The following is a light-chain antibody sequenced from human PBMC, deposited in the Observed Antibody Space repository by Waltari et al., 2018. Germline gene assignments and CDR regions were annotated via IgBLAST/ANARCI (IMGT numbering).Light chain of an antibody. CDR1: SSAVGGYNY. Sequence: QSALTQPAPVSGSPGQSITISCTGTSSAVGGYNYVSWYQQHPGKAPKLMIYDVSKRPSGVSNRFSGSKSGNTASLTISGLQAEDEADYYCSSYTSSSTLVFGGGTKLTVL. V-gene: IGLV2-14*01. CDR2: DVS. J-gene: IGLJ2*01. CDR3: SSYTSSSTLV.